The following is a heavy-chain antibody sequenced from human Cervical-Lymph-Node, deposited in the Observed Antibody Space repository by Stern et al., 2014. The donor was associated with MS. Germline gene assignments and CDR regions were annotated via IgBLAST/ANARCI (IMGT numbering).Heavy chain of an antibody. J-gene: IGHJ4*02. CDR3: ARDWDYCGGDCYLH. D-gene: IGHD2-21*02. Sequence: VQLVESGAEVKKPGASVKVSCKASGYTFTSYGISRVRQAPGQGLEWMGGISAYNGNPNYAQRLQGRVTMTTDTSTSTAYMELRSLRSDDTAVYYCARDWDYCGGDCYLHWGQGTLVTVSS. CDR2: ISAYNGNP. CDR1: GYTFTSYG. V-gene: IGHV1-18*01.